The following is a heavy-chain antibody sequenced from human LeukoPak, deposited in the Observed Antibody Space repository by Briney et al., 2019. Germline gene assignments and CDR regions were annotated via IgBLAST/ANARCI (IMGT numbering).Heavy chain of an antibody. Sequence: PSETLSLTCAVYGGSFSGYYWSWIRQPPGKGLEWIGEINHSGSTNYNPSLKSRVTISVDTSKNQLSLKLSSVTAADTAVYYCARGEFHYYYYMDVWGKGTTVTISS. CDR2: INHSGST. V-gene: IGHV4-34*01. J-gene: IGHJ6*03. D-gene: IGHD3-10*01. CDR1: GGSFSGYY. CDR3: ARGEFHYYYYMDV.